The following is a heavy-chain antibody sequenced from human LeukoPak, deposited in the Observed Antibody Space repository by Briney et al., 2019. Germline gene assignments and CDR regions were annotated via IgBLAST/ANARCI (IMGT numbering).Heavy chain of an antibody. CDR2: IYTTGRT. V-gene: IGHV4-4*07. CDR1: GVSIRSYW. Sequence: SETLSLTCDVSGVSIRSYWWSWVRQPAGKGLEWIGRIYTTGRTNYSPSFKSRVTMSIDMSSNQFSLTLSSVTAADTAVYYCARSGYTTSAYHSDFWGQGAPVTVSS. D-gene: IGHD5-18*01. J-gene: IGHJ4*02. CDR3: ARSGYTTSAYHSDF.